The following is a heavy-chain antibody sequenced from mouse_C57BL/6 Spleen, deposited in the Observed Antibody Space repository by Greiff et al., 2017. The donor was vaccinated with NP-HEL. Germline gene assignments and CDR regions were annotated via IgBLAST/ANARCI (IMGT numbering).Heavy chain of an antibody. J-gene: IGHJ2*01. D-gene: IGHD4-1*01. CDR3: ARLTATCFDC. V-gene: IGHV1-82*01. CDR1: GYAFSSSW. CDR2: IHPGDGDT. Sequence: QVQLKQSGPELVKPGASVKISCKASGYAFSSSWMNWVKQRPGKGLEWIGRIHPGDGDTNYNGKFKGKATLTADKSSSTAYMQLSSLTSEDSAVYYCARLTATCFDCWGQGTPLTVSS.